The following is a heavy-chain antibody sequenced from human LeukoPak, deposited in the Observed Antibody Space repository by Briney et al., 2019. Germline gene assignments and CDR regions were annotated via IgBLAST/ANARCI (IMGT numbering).Heavy chain of an antibody. D-gene: IGHD3-3*01. CDR1: DGSITNYD. V-gene: IGHV4-59*08. Sequence: SETLSLTCTVSDGSITNYDWSWVRQPPGKGLEFIGHVHYSGTADYNPSLRSRVTISIDTSKKHFFLKLSSVTAADTAVYYCARAGYYDFWSGTIGGDNFDYWGQGTLVTVSS. CDR3: ARAGYYDFWSGTIGGDNFDY. J-gene: IGHJ4*02. CDR2: VHYSGTA.